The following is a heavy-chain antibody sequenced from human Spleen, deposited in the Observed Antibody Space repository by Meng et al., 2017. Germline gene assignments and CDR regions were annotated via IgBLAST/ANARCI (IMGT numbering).Heavy chain of an antibody. CDR2: IYYSGST. CDR1: GGSITSGCYY. J-gene: IGHJ5*02. Sequence: QVQLQESGPGLVKPSQTLSRTCPVSGGSITSGCYYWSWIRQHPGKGLEWNGYIYYSGSTYYNPSLKSRLTISVDTSKNQFSLKLSSVTAADTAVYYCARARRYSSSSHPLDPWGQGTLVTVSS. V-gene: IGHV4-30-4*08. CDR3: ARARRYSSSSHPLDP. D-gene: IGHD6-6*01.